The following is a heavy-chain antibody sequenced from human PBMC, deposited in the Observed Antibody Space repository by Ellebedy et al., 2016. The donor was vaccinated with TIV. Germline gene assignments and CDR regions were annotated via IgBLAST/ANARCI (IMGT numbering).Heavy chain of an antibody. V-gene: IGHV3-23*01. CDR1: GFTFSSYA. CDR3: ATDLMVRGNYREPGYFDY. Sequence: GESLKISCAASGFTFSSYAMSWVRQAPGKGPEWVSAISGSGGRIYYADSVKGRFTISRDNSKNTLYLQMSSLRAKDTAVYYCATDLMVRGNYREPGYFDYWGQGTLVTVSS. D-gene: IGHD1-26*01. CDR2: ISGSGGRI. J-gene: IGHJ4*02.